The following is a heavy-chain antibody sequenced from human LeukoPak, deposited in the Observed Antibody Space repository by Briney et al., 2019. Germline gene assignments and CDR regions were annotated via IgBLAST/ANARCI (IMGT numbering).Heavy chain of an antibody. CDR1: GGSISSGSYY. J-gene: IGHJ6*03. CDR2: IYTSGST. V-gene: IGHV4-61*02. CDR3: ATNYGSGSYSGYYYYYMDV. D-gene: IGHD3-10*01. Sequence: SETLSLTGTGSGGSISSGSYYWSWIRQPAGRRLEWIARIYTSGSTNYNPSLKSRVTISVDTSKNQFSLKLSSVTAADTAVYYCATNYGSGSYSGYYYYYMDVWGKGTTVTISS.